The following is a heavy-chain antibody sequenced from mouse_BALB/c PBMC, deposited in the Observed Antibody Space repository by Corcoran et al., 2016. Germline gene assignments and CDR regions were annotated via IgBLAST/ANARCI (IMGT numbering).Heavy chain of an antibody. CDR3: ARFNSLLGAMDY. CDR1: GFSLSTSGMG. Sequence: QVTLKESGPGILQPSQTLSLTCSFSGFSLSTSGMGVSWIRQPSGKGLEWLAHIYWDDDKRYNPSLKSLLTNAKDTSRNQVYLKFTSLDTPDTATYDCARFNSLLGAMDYWGQGTSVTVSS. J-gene: IGHJ4*01. V-gene: IGHV8-12*01. D-gene: IGHD1-2*01. CDR2: IYWDDDK.